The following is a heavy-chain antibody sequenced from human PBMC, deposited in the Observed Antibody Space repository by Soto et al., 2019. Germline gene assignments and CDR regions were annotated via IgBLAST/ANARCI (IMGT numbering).Heavy chain of an antibody. CDR1: GGSISSSSYY. J-gene: IGHJ4*02. V-gene: IGHV4-39*01. D-gene: IGHD3-22*01. CDR3: ARLDPRWLYYDSSGYYHY. CDR2: IYYSGST. Sequence: PSETLSLTCTVSGGSISSSSYYWGWIRQPPGKGLEWIGSIYYSGSTYNNPSLKSRVTISVDTSKNQFSLKLSSVTAADTAVYYCARLDPRWLYYDSSGYYHYWGQGTLVTVSS.